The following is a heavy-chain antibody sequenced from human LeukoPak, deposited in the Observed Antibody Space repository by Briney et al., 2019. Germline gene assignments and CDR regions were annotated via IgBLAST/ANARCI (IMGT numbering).Heavy chain of an antibody. J-gene: IGHJ3*02. CDR2: INTDSGNP. V-gene: IGHV7-4-1*02. CDR1: GDSFNSQG. CDR3: AREILRFDI. Sequence: ASVKVSCKASGDSFNSQGMKWVRQAPGEGLEWMGWINTDSGNPTYAQGFTGRFVFSLDSSVSTAYLQISNLMPEDTAKYYCAREILRFDIWGQGTMVIVSS.